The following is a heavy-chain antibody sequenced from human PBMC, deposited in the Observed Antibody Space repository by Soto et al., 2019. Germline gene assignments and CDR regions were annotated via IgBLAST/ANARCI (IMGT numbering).Heavy chain of an antibody. CDR1: GFTFSSYA. CDR3: AKVASNWYYTRYYFDY. CDR2: ISGGGGGAT. V-gene: IGHV3-23*01. J-gene: IGHJ4*02. Sequence: EVHLLESGGGLVQPGGSLRLSCAASGFTFSSYAMSWVRQAPGKGLEWVSTISGGGGGATYYGDSVKGRFTISRDTYNNTLSLQMNSLRGDDTAVYYCAKVASNWYYTRYYFDYWGQGTLVTVSS. D-gene: IGHD1-7*01.